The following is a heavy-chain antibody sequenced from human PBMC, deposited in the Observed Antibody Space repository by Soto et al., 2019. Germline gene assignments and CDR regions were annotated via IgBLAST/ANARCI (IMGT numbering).Heavy chain of an antibody. CDR1: GGSISSYY. V-gene: IGHV4-59*01. CDR2: IYYSGST. Sequence: SETLSLTCTVSGGSISSYYWRWIRQPPGKGLEWIGYIYYSGSTNYNPSLKSRVTISVDTSKNQFSLKLSSVTAADTAVYYCARAVGYYYYGMDVWGQGTTVTVSS. J-gene: IGHJ6*02. D-gene: IGHD1-26*01. CDR3: ARAVGYYYYGMDV.